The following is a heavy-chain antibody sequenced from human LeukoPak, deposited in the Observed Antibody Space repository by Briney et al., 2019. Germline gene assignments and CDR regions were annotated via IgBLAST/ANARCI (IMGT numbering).Heavy chain of an antibody. CDR1: GGTFSSYA. Sequence: ASVKVSCKASGGTFSSYAISWVRQAPGQGLEWMGGIIPIFGTANYAQKFQGGVTITTDESTSTAYMELSSLRSEDTAVYYCARDFSEYGAHQGVSMDYWGQGTLVTVSS. CDR3: ARDFSEYGAHQGVSMDY. CDR2: IIPIFGTA. J-gene: IGHJ4*02. V-gene: IGHV1-69*05. D-gene: IGHD4/OR15-4a*01.